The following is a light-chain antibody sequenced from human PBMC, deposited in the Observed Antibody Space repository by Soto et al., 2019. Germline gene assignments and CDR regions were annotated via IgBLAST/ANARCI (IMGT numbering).Light chain of an antibody. Sequence: AIRMTQSPSSLSASTGARVPITCRASQGISSYLAWYQQNPGKAPKLLIYAASTLQSGVPSRFRGSGSGTDFTFTISRLQPEDIATYYCQQYENLPTFGQGTRLEIK. CDR2: AAS. CDR3: QQYENLPT. CDR1: QGISSY. V-gene: IGKV1-8*01. J-gene: IGKJ5*01.